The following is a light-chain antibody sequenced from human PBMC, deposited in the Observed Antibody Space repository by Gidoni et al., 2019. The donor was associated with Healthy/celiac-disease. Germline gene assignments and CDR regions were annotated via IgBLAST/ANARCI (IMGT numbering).Light chain of an antibody. CDR1: SVSIASNY. V-gene: IGLV6-57*02. CDR2: EDN. CDR3: QSYDSSNWV. J-gene: IGLJ3*02. Sequence: NFMLTQHHSVSESPGKTVTISCTGSSVSIASNYVQCYQQRPGSAPTTVSYEDNQRPSGVPDRFSGSIDSSSNSASLTISGLKTEDEADYYCQSYDSSNWVFGGGTKLTVL.